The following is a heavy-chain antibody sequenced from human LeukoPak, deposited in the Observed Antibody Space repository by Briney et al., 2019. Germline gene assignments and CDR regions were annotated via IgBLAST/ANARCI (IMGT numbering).Heavy chain of an antibody. D-gene: IGHD6-25*01. J-gene: IGHJ6*03. Sequence: SETLSLTCTVSGGSISSHYWSWIRQPPGKGLEWIGYIYYSGSTNYNPSLKSRVTISVDTSKNQFSLKLSSVTAVDTAVYYCARTKASCLPAEYYYYYYMDVWGKGTTVAVSS. V-gene: IGHV4-59*11. CDR1: GGSISSHY. CDR3: ARTKASCLPAEYYYYYYMDV. CDR2: IYYSGST.